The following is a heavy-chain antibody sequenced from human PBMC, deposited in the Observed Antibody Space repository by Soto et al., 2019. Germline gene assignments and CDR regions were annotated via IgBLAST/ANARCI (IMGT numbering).Heavy chain of an antibody. CDR2: IYAAGGGK. CDR1: GFVFSNYA. Sequence: GGSLRLSCAASGFVFSNYAMFWFRQGPGRGLEWVSTIYAAGGGKFYAGSVKGRFTVSRDNSSDTLFLQMDSLRVEDTAIYFCAKELIRGDGYIYPDYWGQGTLVTVSS. J-gene: IGHJ4*02. D-gene: IGHD3-10*01. CDR3: AKELIRGDGYIYPDY. V-gene: IGHV3-23*01.